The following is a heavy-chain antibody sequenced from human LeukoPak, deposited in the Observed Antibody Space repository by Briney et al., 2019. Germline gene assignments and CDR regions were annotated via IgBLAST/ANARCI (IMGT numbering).Heavy chain of an antibody. V-gene: IGHV3-23*01. CDR3: AKELLRYFD. CDR1: GSTFSSYA. CDR2: ISGSGVST. Sequence: GGSLRLSCAASGSTFSSYAMSWVRQAPGKGLEWVSAISGSGVSTYYADSVKGRFTISRDNSKNTLYLQMNTLRAKDTAVYYCAKELLRYFDWGQGTLVTVSS. J-gene: IGHJ4*02. D-gene: IGHD3-9*01.